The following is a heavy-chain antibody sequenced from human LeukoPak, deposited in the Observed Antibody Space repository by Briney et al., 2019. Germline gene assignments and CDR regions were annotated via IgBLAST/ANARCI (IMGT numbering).Heavy chain of an antibody. Sequence: PSETLSLTCTVSGGSISNYYWSWIRQPPGKGLEWIGDIYYSGSTNYIPSLKSRVTISVDTSKNQFSLKLSSVTAADTAVYYWAREKWVGSTTVRAFDIWGQGTMVTVFS. CDR2: IYYSGST. V-gene: IGHV4-59*01. CDR3: AREKWVGSTTVRAFDI. D-gene: IGHD1-26*01. CDR1: GGSISNYY. J-gene: IGHJ3*02.